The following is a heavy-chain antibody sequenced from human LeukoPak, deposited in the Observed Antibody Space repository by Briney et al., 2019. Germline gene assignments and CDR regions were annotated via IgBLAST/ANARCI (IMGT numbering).Heavy chain of an antibody. CDR1: GFTFSSYG. Sequence: PGGSLRLSCAASGFTFSSYGIHWVRQAPGKGLEWVAVISYDGSNKYYADSVKGRFTISRDNSKNTLYLQMNSLRAEDTAVYYCAKDPYDHGYWGQGTLVTVSS. CDR2: ISYDGSNK. V-gene: IGHV3-30*18. CDR3: AKDPYDHGY. D-gene: IGHD5-12*01. J-gene: IGHJ4*02.